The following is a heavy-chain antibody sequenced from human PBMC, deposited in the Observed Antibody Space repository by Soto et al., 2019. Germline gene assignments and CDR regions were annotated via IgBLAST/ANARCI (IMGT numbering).Heavy chain of an antibody. J-gene: IGHJ6*02. CDR1: GFTFSSSG. CDR3: AKSTSGWYESYYYYGMDV. V-gene: IGHV3-30*18. Sequence: GWSLRLSCAASGFTFSSSGMHGVRQAPGKGLEWVAVISYDGSNKYYADSVKGRFTISRDNSKNTLYLQMDSLRAEDTAVYYCAKSTSGWYESYYYYGMDVWGQGTTVTVPS. CDR2: ISYDGSNK. D-gene: IGHD6-19*01.